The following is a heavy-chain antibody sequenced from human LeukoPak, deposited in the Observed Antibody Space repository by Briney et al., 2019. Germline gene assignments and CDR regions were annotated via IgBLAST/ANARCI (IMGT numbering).Heavy chain of an antibody. Sequence: SETLSLTCTVSGGSISSSSYYWGWIRQPPGKGLECIGSIYYSGSTYYNPSLKSRVTISVDTSKNQFSLKLSSVTAADTAVYYCARRQSRVLRYFDWGPGGDFGYWGQGTLVTVSS. CDR3: ARRQSRVLRYFDWGPGGDFGY. D-gene: IGHD3-9*01. CDR2: IYYSGST. J-gene: IGHJ4*02. V-gene: IGHV4-39*01. CDR1: GGSISSSSYY.